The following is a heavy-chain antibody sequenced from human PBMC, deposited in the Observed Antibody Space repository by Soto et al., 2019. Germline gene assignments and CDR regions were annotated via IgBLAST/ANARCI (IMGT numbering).Heavy chain of an antibody. Sequence: QVQLVQSGAEVKKPGSSVKASCKASGGTFSSYAISWVRQAPGQGLEWMGGIIPIFGTANYAQKFQGRVTITADESTSTAYMELSSLRSEDTAVYYCARPANCTNGVCYNYYYYYGMDVWGQGTTVTVSS. CDR2: IIPIFGTA. CDR3: ARPANCTNGVCYNYYYYYGMDV. J-gene: IGHJ6*02. V-gene: IGHV1-69*01. CDR1: GGTFSSYA. D-gene: IGHD2-8*01.